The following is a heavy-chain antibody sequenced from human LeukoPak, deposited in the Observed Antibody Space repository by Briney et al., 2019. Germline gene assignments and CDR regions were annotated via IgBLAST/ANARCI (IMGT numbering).Heavy chain of an antibody. J-gene: IGHJ5*02. CDR2: IYYRGDT. CDR1: GGSINSDDYY. CDR3: ARAPGDYGGNSYWFDP. V-gene: IGHV4-39*07. D-gene: IGHD4-23*01. Sequence: SETLSLTCSVSGGSINSDDYYWVWIRQPPGKGLEWLATIYYRGDTYYNPSLKSRVTISVDTSKSHFSLKLSSVTAADTAVYYCARAPGDYGGNSYWFDPWGQGTLVTVSS.